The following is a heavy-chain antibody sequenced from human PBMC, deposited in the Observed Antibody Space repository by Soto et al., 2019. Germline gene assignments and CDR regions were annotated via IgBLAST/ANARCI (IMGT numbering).Heavy chain of an antibody. CDR3: ARVMDIVVVVAATGMDV. V-gene: IGHV3-48*02. CDR1: GFTFSSYS. CDR2: ISSSSSTI. Sequence: EVQLVESGGGLVQPGGSLRLSCAASGFTFSSYSMNWVRQAPGKGLEWVSYISSSSSTIYYADSVKGRFTISRDNAKNSLDLQMNSLRDEDTAVYYCARVMDIVVVVAATGMDVWGQGTTVTVSS. D-gene: IGHD2-15*01. J-gene: IGHJ6*02.